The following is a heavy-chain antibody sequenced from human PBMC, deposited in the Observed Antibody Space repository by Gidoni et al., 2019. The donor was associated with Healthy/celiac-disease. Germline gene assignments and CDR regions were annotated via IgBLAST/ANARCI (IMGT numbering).Heavy chain of an antibody. V-gene: IGHV3-33*01. CDR1: GFTFSSYG. J-gene: IGHJ4*02. CDR2: MWYDGSNK. CDR3: ARDFCSGGSCYFFDY. Sequence: HVQLVDSVGGVVQPGRSLRLSCAASGFTFSSYGMHWVRQAPGKGLELVAVMWYDGSNKYYADSVKGRFTISRDNSKNTLYLQMNSLRAEDTAVYYCARDFCSGGSCYFFDYWGQGTLVTVSS. D-gene: IGHD2-15*01.